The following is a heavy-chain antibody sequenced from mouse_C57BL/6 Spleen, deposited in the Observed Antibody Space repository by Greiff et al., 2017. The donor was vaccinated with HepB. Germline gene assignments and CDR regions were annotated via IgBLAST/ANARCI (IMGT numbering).Heavy chain of an antibody. Sequence: VQLQQSGAELVRPGASVKLSCTASGFNIKDDYMHWVKQRPEQGLEWIGWIDPENGDTEYASKFQGKATITADTSSNTAYLQLSSLTSEDTAVYYCTCNYYFDYWGQGTTLTVSS. CDR2: IDPENGDT. V-gene: IGHV14-4*01. CDR1: GFNIKDDY. CDR3: TCNYYFDY. D-gene: IGHD2-1*01. J-gene: IGHJ2*01.